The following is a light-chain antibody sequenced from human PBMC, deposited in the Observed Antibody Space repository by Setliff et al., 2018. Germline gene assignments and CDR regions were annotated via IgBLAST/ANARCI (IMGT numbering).Light chain of an antibody. CDR1: SSDVAGYNY. J-gene: IGLJ1*01. Sequence: QSVLTQPASVSGSPGQSITISCTGTSSDVAGYNYVSWYQQHPAKAPKLMIYEVSNRPSGVSDRFSGSKSGKTASLTISGLQAEDEADYYCSSYTSTSTLVFGTGTKSPS. CDR2: EVS. V-gene: IGLV2-14*01. CDR3: SSYTSTSTLV.